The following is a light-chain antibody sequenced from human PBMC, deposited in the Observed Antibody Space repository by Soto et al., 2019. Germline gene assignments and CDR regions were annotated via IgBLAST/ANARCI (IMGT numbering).Light chain of an antibody. CDR3: QQRSNWPIT. J-gene: IGKJ5*01. V-gene: IGKV3-11*01. Sequence: EIVLTQSPATLSLSPGERATLSCRASQSVSSYSAWYQQKPCQAPRLHIYDASNRATGIPARFSGSGSGTDFPLTISSLGPEDFAVYYCQQRSNWPITFGQRTRLEIK. CDR1: QSVSSY. CDR2: DAS.